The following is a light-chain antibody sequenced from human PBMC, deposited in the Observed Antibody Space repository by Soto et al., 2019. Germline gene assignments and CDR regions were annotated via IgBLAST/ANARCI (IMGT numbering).Light chain of an antibody. CDR3: QQRSNWPPS. J-gene: IGKJ5*01. V-gene: IGKV3D-20*02. Sequence: EIVLTQSPGTLSLSPGEISTLSCGASQSVSSSYLAWYQQKPGQAPRLLIYDASNRATGIPARFSGSGSGTDFTLTISSLEPEDFAVYYCQQRSNWPPSFGQGTRLEI. CDR1: QSVSSSY. CDR2: DAS.